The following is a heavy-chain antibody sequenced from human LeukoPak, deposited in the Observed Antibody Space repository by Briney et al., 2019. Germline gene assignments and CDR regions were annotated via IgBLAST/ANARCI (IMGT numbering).Heavy chain of an antibody. D-gene: IGHD2-2*02. CDR3: ASACSSTSCHRGYGMDV. CDR2: IYYTGST. V-gene: IGHV4-59*08. J-gene: IGHJ6*02. Sequence: PSETLSLTCTVSGASISSYYWSWIRQPPGKGLEWIGYIYYTGSTNYNPSLKSRATISVDTSKNQFSLKLSSVTAADTAVYYCASACSSTSCHRGYGMDVWGQGTTVTVSS. CDR1: GASISSYY.